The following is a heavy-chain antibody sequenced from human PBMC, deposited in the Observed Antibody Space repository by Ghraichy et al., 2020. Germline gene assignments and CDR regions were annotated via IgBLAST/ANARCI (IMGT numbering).Heavy chain of an antibody. D-gene: IGHD4-11*01. CDR3: ARGKVTTPPYYFDY. V-gene: IGHV4-31*03. CDR1: GGSISSGGYY. CDR2: IYYSGST. Sequence: SETLSLTCTVSGGSISSGGYYWSWIRQHPGKGLEWIGYIYYSGSTYYNPSLKSRVTISVDTSKNQFSLKLSSVTAADTAVYYCARGKVTTPPYYFDYWGQGTLITVSS. J-gene: IGHJ4*02.